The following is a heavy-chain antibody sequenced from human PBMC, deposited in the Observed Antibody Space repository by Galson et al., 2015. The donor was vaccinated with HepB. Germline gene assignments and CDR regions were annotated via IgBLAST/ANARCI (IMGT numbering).Heavy chain of an antibody. D-gene: IGHD3-3*01. V-gene: IGHV3-64D*06. CDR2: ISSNGGST. Sequence: SLRLSCAASGFTFSSYAMHWVRQAPGKGLEYVSAISSNGGSTYYADSVKGRFTISRDNSKNTLYLQMSSLRAEDTAVYYCVKDWLGYDFWSGYYYDAFDIWGQGTMVTVSS. CDR1: GFTFSSYA. J-gene: IGHJ3*02. CDR3: VKDWLGYDFWSGYYYDAFDI.